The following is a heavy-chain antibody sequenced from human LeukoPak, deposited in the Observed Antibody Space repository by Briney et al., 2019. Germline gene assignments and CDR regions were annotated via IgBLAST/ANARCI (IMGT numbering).Heavy chain of an antibody. CDR3: ARRVAPQDYFDY. CDR2: IFYSGTT. V-gene: IGHV4-59*12. J-gene: IGHJ4*02. D-gene: IGHD3-3*01. Sequence: SETLSLTCTVSGGSISSYYWSWIRQPPGKGLEWIGFIFYSGTTNYNPSLKSRVTISVDTSKNQFSLKLSSVTAADTAVYYCARRVAPQDYFDYWGQGTLVTVSS. CDR1: GGSISSYY.